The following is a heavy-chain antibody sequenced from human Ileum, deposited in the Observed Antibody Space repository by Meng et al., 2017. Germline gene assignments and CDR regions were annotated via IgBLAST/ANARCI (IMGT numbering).Heavy chain of an antibody. J-gene: IGHJ3*02. Sequence: GESLKTSCAASGFTFSSYSMNWVRQAPGKGLELVSSISGSSSYMFYADSVKGRFTISRDNAKNTLYLQMNSLRAEDTAMYYCARARGSCGGDCGRYAFGIWGQGTMVTVSS. D-gene: IGHD2-21*02. CDR1: GFTFSSYS. CDR3: ARARGSCGGDCGRYAFGI. V-gene: IGHV3-21*01. CDR2: ISGSSSYM.